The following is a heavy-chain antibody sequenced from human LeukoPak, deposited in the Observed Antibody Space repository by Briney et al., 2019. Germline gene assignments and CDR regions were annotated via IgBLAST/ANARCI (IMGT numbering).Heavy chain of an antibody. Sequence: SETLSLTCTVAGGSISSYYWSWIRQPPGKGLEWIGYIYYSGSTNYNPSLKSRVTISVDTSKNQFSLKLSSVTAADTAVYYCARRGDGYNDYWGQGTLVTVSS. V-gene: IGHV4-59*08. CDR1: GGSISSYY. D-gene: IGHD5-24*01. J-gene: IGHJ4*02. CDR2: IYYSGST. CDR3: ARRGDGYNDY.